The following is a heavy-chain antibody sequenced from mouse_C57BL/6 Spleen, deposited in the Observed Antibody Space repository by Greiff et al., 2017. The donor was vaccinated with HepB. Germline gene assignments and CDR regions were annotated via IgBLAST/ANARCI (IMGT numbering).Heavy chain of an antibody. D-gene: IGHD1-2*01. Sequence: QVQLQQPGAELVRPGSSVKLSCKASGYTFTSYWMDWVKQRPGQGLEWIGNIYPSDSETHYNQKFKDKATLTVDKSSSTAYMQLSSLTSEDSAVYYCARSEGLLRPSDYWGQGTTLTVSS. CDR2: IYPSDSET. CDR3: ARSEGLLRPSDY. V-gene: IGHV1-61*01. CDR1: GYTFTSYW. J-gene: IGHJ2*01.